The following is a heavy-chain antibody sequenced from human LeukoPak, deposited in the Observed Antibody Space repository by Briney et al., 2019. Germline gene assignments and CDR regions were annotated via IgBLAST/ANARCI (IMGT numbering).Heavy chain of an antibody. CDR3: ARDGGYGMDV. V-gene: IGHV3-21*01. CDR1: GFTFTNAW. Sequence: GGSLRLSCAASGFTFTNAWMNWVRQAPGKGLEWVSSISSSSSYIYYADSVKGRFTISRDNAKNSLYLQMNSLRAEDTAVYYCARDGGYGMDVWGQGTTVTVSS. CDR2: ISSSSSYI. J-gene: IGHJ6*02.